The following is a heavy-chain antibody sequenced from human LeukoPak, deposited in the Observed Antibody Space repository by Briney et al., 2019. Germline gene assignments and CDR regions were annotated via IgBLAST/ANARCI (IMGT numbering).Heavy chain of an antibody. CDR3: AKDHRTEQLVVDY. J-gene: IGHJ4*02. D-gene: IGHD6-13*01. CDR2: ISYDGSNK. Sequence: GRSLRLSCAASGFTFSSYAMHWVRQAPGKGLEWVTVISYDGSNKYYADSVKGRFTISRDNSKNTLFLQMNSLRVEDTAVYYCAKDHRTEQLVVDYWGQGTLVTVSS. V-gene: IGHV3-30-3*01. CDR1: GFTFSSYA.